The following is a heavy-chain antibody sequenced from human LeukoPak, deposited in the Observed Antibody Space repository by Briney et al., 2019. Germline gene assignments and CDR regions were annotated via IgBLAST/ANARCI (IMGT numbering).Heavy chain of an antibody. CDR1: GFSFTTSW. Sequence: GGSLRLSCVASGFSFTTSWMSWVRQAPGKGPEWVANIKYDGSEKNYVDSVKGRFSISRDNAKNSLSLVMNSLRAEDTAVYYCAKEGWWGQGTLVTVFS. J-gene: IGHJ4*02. CDR3: AKEGW. D-gene: IGHD6-19*01. CDR2: IKYDGSEK. V-gene: IGHV3-7*01.